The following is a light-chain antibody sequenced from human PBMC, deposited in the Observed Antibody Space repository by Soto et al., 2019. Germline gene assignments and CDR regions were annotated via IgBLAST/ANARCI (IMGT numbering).Light chain of an antibody. CDR1: GSNIGRNF. CDR2: SYS. J-gene: IGLJ3*02. CDR3: AAWDDSLNGVV. V-gene: IGLV1-44*01. Sequence: QPVLTQPPSASGTPGQRVSISCSGSGSNIGRNFVNWYQQLPGTAPKVVIHSYSQRPSGVPDRFSGSKSGTSVSLAISGLQSEDEADYYCAAWDDSLNGVVFGGGTKLTVL.